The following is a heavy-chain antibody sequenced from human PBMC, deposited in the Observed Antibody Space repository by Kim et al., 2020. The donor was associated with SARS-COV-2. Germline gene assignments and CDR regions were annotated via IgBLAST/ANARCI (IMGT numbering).Heavy chain of an antibody. Sequence: GESLKISCKGSGYRFTNYWIGWVRQMPGKGLEWMGIVYPADSHTRYSPSFQGQVTISADTSISTAYLQWSSLKASDTAMYYCARPYSNYYYFDYWGQGTLVTVSS. CDR1: GYRFTNYW. V-gene: IGHV5-51*01. J-gene: IGHJ4*02. D-gene: IGHD4-4*01. CDR3: ARPYSNYYYFDY. CDR2: VYPADSHT.